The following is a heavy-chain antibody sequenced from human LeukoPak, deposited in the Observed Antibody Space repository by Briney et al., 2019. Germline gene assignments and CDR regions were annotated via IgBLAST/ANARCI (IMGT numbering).Heavy chain of an antibody. Sequence: SETLSLTCTVSGGSIGSYYWSWIRQPPGKGLEWIGYIYYSGSTNYNPSLKSRVTISVDTSKNQFSLKLSSVTAADTAVYYCARTSSSWDWFDPWGQGTLVTVSS. CDR1: GGSIGSYY. D-gene: IGHD6-13*01. J-gene: IGHJ5*02. V-gene: IGHV4-59*01. CDR2: IYYSGST. CDR3: ARTSSSWDWFDP.